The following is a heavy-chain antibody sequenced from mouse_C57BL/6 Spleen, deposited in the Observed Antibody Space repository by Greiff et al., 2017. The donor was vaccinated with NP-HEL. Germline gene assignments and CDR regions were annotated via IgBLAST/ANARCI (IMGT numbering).Heavy chain of an antibody. CDR1: GFSLTSYG. J-gene: IGHJ2*01. D-gene: IGHD2-1*01. CDR2: IGSGGST. Sequence: VQLQQSGPGLVQPSQSLSITCTVSGFSLTSYGVHWVRQSPGKGLEWLGVIGSGGSTDYNAAFISRLSISKDKSKCQVFFKMHSLHADSTAIYYCAQGRGNYCFDYWGQGTTLTVSS. CDR3: AQGRGNYCFDY. V-gene: IGHV2-2*01.